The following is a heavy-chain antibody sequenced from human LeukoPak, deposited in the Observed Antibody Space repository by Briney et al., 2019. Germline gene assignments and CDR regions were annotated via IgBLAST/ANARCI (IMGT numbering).Heavy chain of an antibody. CDR3: ARRTGWIWGMDV. Sequence: SETLSLTCTVSGGSISGYYWSWIRQPPGKGLEWIGYIRDIAGISYSPSLKSRVTISIDTSMHQISLKLSSVTAADTAVYYCARRTGWIWGMDVWGQGTTVTVSS. J-gene: IGHJ6*02. CDR2: IRDIAGI. D-gene: IGHD6-19*01. CDR1: GGSISGYY. V-gene: IGHV4-59*08.